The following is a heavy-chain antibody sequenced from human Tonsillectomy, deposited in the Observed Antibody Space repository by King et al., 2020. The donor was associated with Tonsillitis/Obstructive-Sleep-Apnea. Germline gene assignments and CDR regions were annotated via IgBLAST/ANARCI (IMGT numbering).Heavy chain of an antibody. CDR2: ISGSGGST. Sequence: VQLVESGGGLVQPGGSLRLSCAASGFTFSSYAMSWVRQAPGKGLEWVSAISGSGGSTYYADSVKGRFTISRDNSKNTLYLQMNSLRAEDTAVYYCAKVEDPLDYGDYAFDYWGQGTLVTVSS. CDR1: GFTFSSYA. J-gene: IGHJ4*02. CDR3: AKVEDPLDYGDYAFDY. D-gene: IGHD4-17*01. V-gene: IGHV3-23*04.